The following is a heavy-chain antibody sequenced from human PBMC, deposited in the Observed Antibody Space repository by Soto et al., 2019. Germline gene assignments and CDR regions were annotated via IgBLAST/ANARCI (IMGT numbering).Heavy chain of an antibody. J-gene: IGHJ6*02. V-gene: IGHV3-53*04. CDR2: IYSGGST. CDR1: GFTVSSNY. D-gene: IGHD4-17*01. CDR3: ARDYGDYVEDYYYYGMDV. Sequence: PGGSLRLSCAASGFTVSSNYMSWVRQAPGKGLEWVSVIYSGGSTYYADSVKGRFTISRHNSKNTLYLQMNSLRAEDTAVYYCARDYGDYVEDYYYYGMDVWGQGTTVTVSS.